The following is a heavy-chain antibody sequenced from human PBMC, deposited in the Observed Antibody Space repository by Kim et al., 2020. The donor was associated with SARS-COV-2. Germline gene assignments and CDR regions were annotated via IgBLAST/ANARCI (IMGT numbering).Heavy chain of an antibody. V-gene: IGHV4-31*02. D-gene: IGHD3-10*01. CDR3: ARTEKVRGVHFYFDY. J-gene: IGHJ4*02. Sequence: PSLKSRAAISVDTSKNRFSLGMTSVTAADTAVYYCARTEKVRGVHFYFDYWGQGTLVTVS.